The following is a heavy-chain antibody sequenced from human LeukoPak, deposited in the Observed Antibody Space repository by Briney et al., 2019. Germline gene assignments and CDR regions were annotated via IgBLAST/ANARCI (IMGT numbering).Heavy chain of an antibody. CDR1: GFTFDNAW. V-gene: IGHV3-15*01. Sequence: GGSLRLSCAASGFTFDNAWMSWVRQAPGKGLEWLGRIRSKADGGTTDYATPVKGRSTFSRDDSKSTLYLQMNSLKTEDTAVYYCTTLGSDDYWGQGTLVTVSS. CDR2: IRSKADGGTT. D-gene: IGHD3-10*01. J-gene: IGHJ4*02. CDR3: TTLGSDDY.